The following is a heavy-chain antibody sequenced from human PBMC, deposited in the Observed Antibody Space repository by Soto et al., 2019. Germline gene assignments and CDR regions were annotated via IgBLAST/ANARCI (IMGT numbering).Heavy chain of an antibody. Sequence: QVQLVQSGAEVKKPGSSVKVSCKASGGTFTGNPISWVRQAPGRGLEWMGGIIPMFGTTNYAQKFQGRVTITADESTTTAYMELNSLRSEDTAVYYCARENSIASLSYYYGREVWGQWTTGTVSS. CDR3: ARENSIASLSYYYGREV. J-gene: IGHJ6*02. CDR2: IIPMFGTT. V-gene: IGHV1-69*01. CDR1: GGTFTGNP. D-gene: IGHD6-6*01.